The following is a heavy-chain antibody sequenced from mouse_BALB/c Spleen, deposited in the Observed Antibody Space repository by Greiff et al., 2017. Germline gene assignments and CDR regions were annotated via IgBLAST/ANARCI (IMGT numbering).Heavy chain of an antibody. D-gene: IGHD2-3*01. CDR1: GYAFSSSW. V-gene: IGHV1-82*01. CDR2: IYPGDGDT. Sequence: QVQLQQSGPELVKPGASVKISCKASGYAFSSSWMNWVKQRPGQGLEWIGRIYPGDGDTNYNGKFKGKATLTADKSSSTAYMQLSSLTSVDSAVYFCARRGDDGYYYYAMDYWGQGTSVTVSS. J-gene: IGHJ4*01. CDR3: ARRGDDGYYYYAMDY.